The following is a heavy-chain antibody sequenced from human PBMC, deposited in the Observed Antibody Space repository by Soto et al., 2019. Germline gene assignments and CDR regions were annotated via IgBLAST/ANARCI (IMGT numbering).Heavy chain of an antibody. CDR2: IYSGGST. CDR1: GFTVSSNY. J-gene: IGHJ5*02. D-gene: IGHD1-26*01. Sequence: GGSLRLSCAASGFTVSSNYMSWVRQAPGKGLEWVSVIYSGGSTYYADSVKGRFTISRDNSKNTLYLQMNSLRAEDTAVYYCARERAEELNWFDPWGQGTLVTVSS. CDR3: ARERAEELNWFDP. V-gene: IGHV3-66*01.